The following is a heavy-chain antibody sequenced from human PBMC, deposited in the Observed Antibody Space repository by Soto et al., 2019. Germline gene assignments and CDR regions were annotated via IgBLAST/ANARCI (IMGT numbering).Heavy chain of an antibody. CDR2: TYYRSKWYN. Sequence: SQTLSLTCAISGDSVSSNSAAWNWIRQSPSRGLEWLGRTYYRSKWYNDYAVSVKSRITINPDTSKNQFSLQLNSVTPEDTAVYYCARDLILVVPAALHYGLAVWGQGTTVPVAS. D-gene: IGHD2-2*01. V-gene: IGHV6-1*01. J-gene: IGHJ6*02. CDR3: ARDLILVVPAALHYGLAV. CDR1: GDSVSSNSAA.